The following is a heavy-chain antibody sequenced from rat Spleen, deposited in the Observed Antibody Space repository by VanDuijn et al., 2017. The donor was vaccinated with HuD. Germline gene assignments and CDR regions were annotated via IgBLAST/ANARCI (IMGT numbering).Heavy chain of an antibody. CDR1: GFTFSDYN. V-gene: IGHV5-27*01. J-gene: IGHJ3*01. CDR3: ATYGGLRNWFAY. CDR2: ISPSDGRI. D-gene: IGHD4-1*01. Sequence: EVQLVESGGGLVQPGRSLKLSCAASGFTFSDYNMAWVRQAPKKGLEWVASISPSDGRIYYRDSVKGRFTVSRDDAKSTLYLQMDSLRSEDTATYYCATYGGLRNWFAYWGQGTLVTVSS.